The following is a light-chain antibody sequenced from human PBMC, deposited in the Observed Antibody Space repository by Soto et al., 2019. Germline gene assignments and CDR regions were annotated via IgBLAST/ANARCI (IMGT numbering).Light chain of an antibody. CDR1: QGINAF. Sequence: DIEMTQSPSSLSASVGDTVTITCRASQGINAFLAWFQQKPGKAPKPLISAASSLQSGGPPKYSGSGSDRDFTLTIISLQPQDSATDSCQQYHSYPVTFGGGNKVEIK. CDR2: AAS. V-gene: IGKV1-16*02. CDR3: QQYHSYPVT. J-gene: IGKJ4*01.